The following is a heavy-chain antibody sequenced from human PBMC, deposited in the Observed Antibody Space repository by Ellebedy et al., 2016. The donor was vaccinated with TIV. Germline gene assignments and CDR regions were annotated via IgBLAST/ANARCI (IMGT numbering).Heavy chain of an antibody. D-gene: IGHD6-13*01. CDR2: INHSGST. V-gene: IGHV4-34*01. CDR1: GGSFSGYY. CDR3: ARGSAGTRGDY. J-gene: IGHJ4*02. Sequence: GSLRLSXAVYGGSFSGYYWSWIRQPPGKGLEWIGEINHSGSTNYNPSLKSRVTISVDTSKNQFSLKLSSVTAADTAVYYCARGSAGTRGDYWGQGTLVTVSS.